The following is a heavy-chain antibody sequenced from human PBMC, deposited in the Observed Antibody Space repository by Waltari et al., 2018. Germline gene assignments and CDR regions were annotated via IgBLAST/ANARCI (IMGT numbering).Heavy chain of an antibody. D-gene: IGHD5-12*01. J-gene: IGHJ3*02. Sequence: EVQLVESGGGLIQPGGSLRLSCAASGFTVSSNYMSWVRQAPGKGLEWVSVIYNGGGTNYADSGKGRFTISRDNSKNTLYLQMNSLRAEDTAVYYCARDGGGVATTSDAFDIWGQGTMVTVSS. CDR3: ARDGGGVATTSDAFDI. CDR2: IYNGGGT. CDR1: GFTVSSNY. V-gene: IGHV3-53*01.